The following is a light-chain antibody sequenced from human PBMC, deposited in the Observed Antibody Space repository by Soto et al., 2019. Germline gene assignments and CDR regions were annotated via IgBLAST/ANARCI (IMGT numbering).Light chain of an antibody. CDR1: SRDVVAYKY. CDR2: EVT. Sequence: QSALTQPPSASGSPGQSVTISCTGTSRDVVAYKYVSWYQQYPGKAPKLMIYEVTKRPSGVPDRFSGSKSGNTASLTVSGLQAEDEADYYCTSYVGNDIWVFGGGTKVTVL. CDR3: TSYVGNDIWV. V-gene: IGLV2-8*01. J-gene: IGLJ3*02.